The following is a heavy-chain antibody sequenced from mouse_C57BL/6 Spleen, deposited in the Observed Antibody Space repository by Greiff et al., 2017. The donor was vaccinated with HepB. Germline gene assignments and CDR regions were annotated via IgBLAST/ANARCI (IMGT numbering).Heavy chain of an antibody. D-gene: IGHD1-1*01. CDR1: GYTFTSYT. J-gene: IGHJ3*01. CDR3: ARDGSSYGGFAY. CDR2: INPSSGYT. Sequence: VHLVESGAELARPGASVKMSCKASGYTFTSYTMHWVKQRPGQGLEWIGYINPSSGYTKYNQKFKDKATLTADKSSSTAYMQLSSLTSEDSAVYYCARDGSSYGGFAYWGQGTLVTVSA. V-gene: IGHV1-4*01.